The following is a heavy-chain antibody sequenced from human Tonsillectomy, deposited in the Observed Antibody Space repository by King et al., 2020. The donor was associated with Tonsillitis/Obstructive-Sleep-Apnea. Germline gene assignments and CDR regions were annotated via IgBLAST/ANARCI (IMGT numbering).Heavy chain of an antibody. J-gene: IGHJ4*02. CDR2: IYSGGST. CDR1: GLSVSSNY. V-gene: IGHV3-66*01. Sequence: VQLVESGGGLVQPGGSLRLSCAASGLSVSSNYMSWVRQAPGKGLEWVSVIYSGGSTYYADSVEGRFTISRDISKNTLILQMNSLRAEDTAVYYCARDMGVNLYLDDWGQGPLVTVSS. CDR3: ARDMGVNLYLDD. D-gene: IGHD3-16*01.